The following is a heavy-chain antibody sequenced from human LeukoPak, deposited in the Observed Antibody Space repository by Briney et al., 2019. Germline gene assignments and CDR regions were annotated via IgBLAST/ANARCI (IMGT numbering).Heavy chain of an antibody. Sequence: GESPRLSCAASGFAINNYVMSWVRQAPRKGLQWVAVITGSGINTYSADSVKGRFTISRDTSKKTRYLQMSSLRAEDTATYYCAKGATYDYSEYYEDFWGQGTLVTVSS. D-gene: IGHD4-17*01. V-gene: IGHV3-23*01. J-gene: IGHJ4*02. CDR1: GFAINNYV. CDR2: ITGSGINT. CDR3: AKGATYDYSEYYEDF.